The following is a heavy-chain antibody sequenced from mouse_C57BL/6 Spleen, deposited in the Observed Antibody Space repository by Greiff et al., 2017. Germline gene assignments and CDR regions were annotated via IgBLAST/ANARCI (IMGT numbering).Heavy chain of an antibody. CDR1: GYSFTSYY. J-gene: IGHJ2*01. Sequence: QVQLQQSGPELVKPGASVKISCKASGYSFTSYYIHWVKQRPGQGLEWIGWIYPGSGNTKYTAKFKGKATMTADPSSSTAYMQLSSLTSEDSAVYYCARSGTTVVDYWGQGTTLTVSS. V-gene: IGHV1-66*01. D-gene: IGHD1-1*01. CDR2: IYPGSGNT. CDR3: ARSGTTVVDY.